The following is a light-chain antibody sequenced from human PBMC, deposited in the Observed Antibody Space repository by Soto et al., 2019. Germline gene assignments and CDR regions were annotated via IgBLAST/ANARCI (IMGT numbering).Light chain of an antibody. Sequence: QSALTQPRSVSGSPGQSVTISCTGTSSDVGAYNCVSWYQQHPGKAPKLIIYDVSKRPSGVPDRFSGSKSGNTASLTISGLQAEDEADYYCCSYAGRFTHVVFGGGTQLTVL. CDR1: SSDVGAYNC. CDR2: DVS. CDR3: CSYAGRFTHVV. V-gene: IGLV2-11*01. J-gene: IGLJ2*01.